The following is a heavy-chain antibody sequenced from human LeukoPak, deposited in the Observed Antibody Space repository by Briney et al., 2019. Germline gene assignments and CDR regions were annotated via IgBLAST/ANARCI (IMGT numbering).Heavy chain of an antibody. CDR2: IYHDSGHT. J-gene: IGHJ4*02. D-gene: IGHD1-26*01. V-gene: IGHV1-2*02. CDR3: ARDPPSDSGLDY. Sequence: ASVKVSCKSSGYTFSDFYLHWVRQAPGQGLEWMGWIYHDSGHTNYAQSFQGRVDMNRHTPITTAHMELSSLTSDDTPVYYCARDPPSDSGLDYWGQGTLVTVSS. CDR1: GYTFSDFY.